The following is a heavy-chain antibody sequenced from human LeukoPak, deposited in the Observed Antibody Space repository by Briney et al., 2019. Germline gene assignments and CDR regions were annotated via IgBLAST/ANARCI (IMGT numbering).Heavy chain of an antibody. CDR1: GGSFSAYY. Sequence: SETLSLTCAVYGGSFSAYYWSWIRQPPGKGLEWIGSIYYSGSTDYNPSLKSRVTISVDTSKNQFSLKLSSVTAADTAVYYCARGRIARLPYFDYWGQGTLVTVSS. V-gene: IGHV4-59*01. CDR3: ARGRIARLPYFDY. CDR2: IYYSGST. D-gene: IGHD5-18*01. J-gene: IGHJ4*02.